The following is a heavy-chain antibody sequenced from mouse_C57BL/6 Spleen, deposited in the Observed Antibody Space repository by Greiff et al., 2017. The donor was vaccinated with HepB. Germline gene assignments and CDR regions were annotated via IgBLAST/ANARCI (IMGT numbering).Heavy chain of an antibody. Sequence: VQLQQSDAELVKPGASVKISCKVSGYTFTDHTIHWMKQRPEQGLEWIGYIYPRDGSTKYNEKFKGKATLTADKSSSTAYMQLNSLTSEDSAVYFWARPYYYGSSFLDYWGQGTTLTVSS. CDR3: ARPYYYGSSFLDY. J-gene: IGHJ2*01. CDR2: IYPRDGST. CDR1: GYTFTDHT. V-gene: IGHV1-78*01. D-gene: IGHD1-1*01.